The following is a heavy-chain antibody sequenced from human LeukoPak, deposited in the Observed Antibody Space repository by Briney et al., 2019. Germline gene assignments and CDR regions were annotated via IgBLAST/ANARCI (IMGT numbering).Heavy chain of an antibody. CDR2: MNPNSGNT. CDR1: GYTFTSYD. J-gene: IGHJ6*03. V-gene: IGHV1-8*03. D-gene: IGHD6-6*01. Sequence: ASVKVSCKASGYTFTSYDINWVRQATGQGLEWMGWMNPNSGNTGYAQKFQGRVTITRNTSISTAYMELSSLRSEDTAVYYCARSSSRTRDYYYYYSMDVWGKGTTVTVSS. CDR3: ARSSSRTRDYYYYYSMDV.